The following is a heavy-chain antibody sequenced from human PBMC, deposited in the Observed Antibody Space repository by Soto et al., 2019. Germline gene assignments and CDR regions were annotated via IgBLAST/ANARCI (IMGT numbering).Heavy chain of an antibody. CDR1: GFSLTTSGVG. J-gene: IGHJ4*02. Sequence: QITLKESGPTLVKPTQTLTLTCTFSGFSLTTSGVGVGWIRQPPGTALEWLALIYWDDDRRYSPSLKSRLTLTKDTSKNQVVLTMTNMDPVDTATYYCAQSTVSTGFDYWGQGTLVTVSS. CDR2: IYWDDDR. D-gene: IGHD4-4*01. V-gene: IGHV2-5*02. CDR3: AQSTVSTGFDY.